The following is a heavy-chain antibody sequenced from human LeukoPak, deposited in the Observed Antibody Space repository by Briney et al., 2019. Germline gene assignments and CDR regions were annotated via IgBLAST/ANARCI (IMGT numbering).Heavy chain of an antibody. CDR3: VRGLGWFYYAFDI. J-gene: IGHJ3*02. CDR1: GVSVSTEY. D-gene: IGHD3-10*01. CDR2: LYPEGNT. Sequence: GGSLRLFCAASGVSVSTEYMDWVRQAPGTGLEWVSILYPEGNTYYADSVKGRFSISRDTSKNMVYLQMFSLRVEDTAVYRCVRGLGWFYYAFDIWGQGTPVTVSS. V-gene: IGHV3-66*01.